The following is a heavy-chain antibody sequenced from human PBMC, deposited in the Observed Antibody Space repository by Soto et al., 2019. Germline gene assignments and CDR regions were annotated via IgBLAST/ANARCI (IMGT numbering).Heavy chain of an antibody. CDR1: GFTFSSYA. V-gene: IGHV3-23*01. CDR3: ARQDDSSGYYPNYYYGMDV. CDR2: ISGSGGST. J-gene: IGHJ6*02. Sequence: GSLRLSCAASGFTFSSYAMSWVRQAPGKGLEWVSAISGSGGSTYYADSVKGRFTISRDNSTNTLYLQMNSLRAEDTAVYYCARQDDSSGYYPNYYYGMDVWGQGTTVTVSS. D-gene: IGHD3-22*01.